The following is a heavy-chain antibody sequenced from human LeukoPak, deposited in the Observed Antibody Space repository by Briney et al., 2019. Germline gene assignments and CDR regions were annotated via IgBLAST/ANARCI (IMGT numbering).Heavy chain of an antibody. J-gene: IGHJ5*02. Sequence: ASVKVSCKASGYTFTSYDINWVRQATGQGLEWMGWINTNTGNPTYAQGFTGRFVFSLDTSVSTAYLQISSLKTEDTAVYYCASGGMSRGVVTATNNWFDPWGQGTLVTVSS. CDR2: INTNTGNP. D-gene: IGHD2-21*02. CDR3: ASGGMSRGVVTATNNWFDP. V-gene: IGHV7-4-1*02. CDR1: GYTFTSYD.